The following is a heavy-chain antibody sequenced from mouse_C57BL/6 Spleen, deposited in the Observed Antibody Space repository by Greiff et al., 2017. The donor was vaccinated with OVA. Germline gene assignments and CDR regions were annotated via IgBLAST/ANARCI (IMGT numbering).Heavy chain of an antibody. V-gene: IGHV1-42*01. J-gene: IGHJ2*01. CDR1: GYSFTGYY. Sequence: VQLQQSGPELVKPGASVKISCKASGYSFTGYYMNWVKQSPEKSLEWIGEINPSTGDTTYNQKFKAKATLTVDKASSTAYLQLNSLTSEDSAVYYCARDDDDYAYRFDYWGQGTTLTVSS. CDR2: INPSTGDT. CDR3: ARDDDDYAYRFDY. D-gene: IGHD2-4*01.